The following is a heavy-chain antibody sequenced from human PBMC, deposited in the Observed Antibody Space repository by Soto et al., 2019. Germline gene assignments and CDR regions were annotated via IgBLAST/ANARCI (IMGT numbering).Heavy chain of an antibody. CDR1: GVTFSSYA. D-gene: IGHD3-22*01. Sequence: SVKVSCKASGVTFSSYAISWVRQAPGQGLEWMGGIIPIFGTANYAQKFQGRVTMTTDTSTSTAYMELRSLRSDDTAVYYCARDLRRTYYDSSGPFDYWGQGTLVTVSS. J-gene: IGHJ4*02. CDR2: IIPIFGTA. CDR3: ARDLRRTYYDSSGPFDY. V-gene: IGHV1-69*05.